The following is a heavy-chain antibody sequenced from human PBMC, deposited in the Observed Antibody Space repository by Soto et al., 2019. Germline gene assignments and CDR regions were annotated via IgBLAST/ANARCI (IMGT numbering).Heavy chain of an antibody. Sequence: SETLSLTCTVSGGSISSGGYYWSWIRQHPGKGLEWIGYIYYSGSTYYNPSLKSRVTISVDTSKNQFSLKLSSVTAADTAVYYCARDSARYCSSTSCYAGLSLDYWGQGTLVTVSS. V-gene: IGHV4-31*03. D-gene: IGHD2-2*01. J-gene: IGHJ4*02. CDR1: GGSISSGGYY. CDR2: IYYSGST. CDR3: ARDSARYCSSTSCYAGLSLDY.